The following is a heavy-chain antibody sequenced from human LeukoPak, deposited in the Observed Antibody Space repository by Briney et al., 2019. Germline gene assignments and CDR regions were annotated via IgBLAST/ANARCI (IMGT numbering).Heavy chain of an antibody. CDR3: ARDRTPLDSPTFDY. CDR2: IIPIFGTA. Sequence: AASVKVSRRASGGTFSSYAISWVRQAPGQGLEWMGGIIPIFGTANYAQKFQGRVTITTDESTSTAYMELSSLRSEDTAVYYCARDRTPLDSPTFDYWGQGTLVTVSS. V-gene: IGHV1-69*05. D-gene: IGHD4-23*01. J-gene: IGHJ4*02. CDR1: GGTFSSYA.